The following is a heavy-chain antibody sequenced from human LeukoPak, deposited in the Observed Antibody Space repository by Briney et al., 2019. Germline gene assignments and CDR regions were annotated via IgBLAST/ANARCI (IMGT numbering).Heavy chain of an antibody. J-gene: IGHJ3*02. D-gene: IGHD4-17*01. CDR1: GFTFSSYR. V-gene: IGHV3-21*01. CDR3: ARAFKGYGVYDAFDI. Sequence: GGSLRLSCAASGFTFSSYRMNWVRQAPGKGLEWVSSISSSSSYIYYADSVKGRFTISRDNAKNSLYLQMNSLRAEDTAVYYCARAFKGYGVYDAFDIWGQGTMVTVSS. CDR2: ISSSSSYI.